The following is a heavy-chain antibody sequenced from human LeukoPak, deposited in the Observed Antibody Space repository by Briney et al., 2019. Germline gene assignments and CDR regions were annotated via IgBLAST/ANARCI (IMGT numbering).Heavy chain of an antibody. CDR3: ARDWSGYYGSGMNYYYYYGMDV. CDR2: IYNSGRT. CDR1: GGSISSYY. V-gene: IGHV4-59*01. D-gene: IGHD3-10*01. J-gene: IGHJ6*02. Sequence: PSETLSLTCTVSGGSISSYYWSWMRQPPGKGLEWIGYIYNSGRTNYSPSLKSRVTILVDTSKNQFSLKLNSVTAADTAVYYCARDWSGYYGSGMNYYYYYGMDVWGQGTTVTVSS.